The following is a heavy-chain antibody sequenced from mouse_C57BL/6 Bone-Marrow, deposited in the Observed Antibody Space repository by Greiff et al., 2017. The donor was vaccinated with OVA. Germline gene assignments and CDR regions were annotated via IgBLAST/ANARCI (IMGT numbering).Heavy chain of an antibody. CDR1: GYTFTSYG. J-gene: IGHJ3*01. Sequence: VKLMESGAELARPGASVKLSCKASGYTFTSYGISWVKQRTGQGLEWIGEIYPRSGNTYYNEKFKGKATLTADKSSSTAYMELRSLTSEDSAVYFCAIYYDYVAWFAYWGQGTLVTVSA. D-gene: IGHD2-4*01. CDR2: IYPRSGNT. V-gene: IGHV1-81*01. CDR3: AIYYDYVAWFAY.